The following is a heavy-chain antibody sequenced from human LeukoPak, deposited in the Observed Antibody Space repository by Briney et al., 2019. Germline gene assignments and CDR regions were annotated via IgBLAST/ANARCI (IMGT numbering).Heavy chain of an antibody. V-gene: IGHV1-69*13. CDR1: GGTFSSYA. D-gene: IGHD4-11*01. CDR2: IIPIFGTA. CDR3: ARDWDLTTPFDY. Sequence: PVKVSCKASGGTFSSYAISWVRQAPGQGLEWMGGIIPIFGTANYAQKFQGRVTITADESTSTAYMELSSLRSEDTAVYYCARDWDLTTPFDYWGQGTLVTVSS. J-gene: IGHJ4*02.